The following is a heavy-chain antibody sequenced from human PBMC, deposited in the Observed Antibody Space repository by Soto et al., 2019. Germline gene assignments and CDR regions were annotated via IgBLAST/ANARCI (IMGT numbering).Heavy chain of an antibody. Sequence: GESLKISCKGSGYSFTSYWITWVRQMPGKGLEWMGRIDPSDSYTNYSPSFQGHVTISADKSMSTAYLQWSSLNASDTAMYYCARHTMGDAFDIWGQGTMVTVSS. D-gene: IGHD3-3*01. J-gene: IGHJ3*02. CDR1: GYSFTSYW. CDR2: IDPSDSYT. V-gene: IGHV5-10-1*01. CDR3: ARHTMGDAFDI.